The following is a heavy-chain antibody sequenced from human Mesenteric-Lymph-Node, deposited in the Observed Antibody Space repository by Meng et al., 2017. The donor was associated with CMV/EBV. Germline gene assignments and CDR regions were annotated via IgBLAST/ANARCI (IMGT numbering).Heavy chain of an antibody. V-gene: IGHV3-30*02. Sequence: GESLKISCAASGFTFSSYGMHWVRQAPGKGLEWVAFIRYDGSNKYYADSVKGRFTISRDSSNNMVFLQMNSLRVEDTAMYYCARSLVRRAMFDYWGQGTLVTVSS. CDR2: IRYDGSNK. CDR3: ARSLVRRAMFDY. CDR1: GFTFSSYG. J-gene: IGHJ4*02.